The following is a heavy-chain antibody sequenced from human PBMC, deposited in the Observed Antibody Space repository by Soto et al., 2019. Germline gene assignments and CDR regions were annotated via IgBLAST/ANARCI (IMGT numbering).Heavy chain of an antibody. V-gene: IGHV3-13*01. J-gene: IGHJ3*02. CDR2: IGTAGDT. CDR1: GFTVSSNY. CDR3: ARTPWGYAFDI. D-gene: IGHD7-27*01. Sequence: GGSLRLSCAASGFTVSSNYMSWVRQATGKGLEWVSAIGTAGDTYYPGSVKGRFTISRENAKNSLYLQMNSLRAEDTAVYYCARTPWGYAFDIWGQGTMVTVSS.